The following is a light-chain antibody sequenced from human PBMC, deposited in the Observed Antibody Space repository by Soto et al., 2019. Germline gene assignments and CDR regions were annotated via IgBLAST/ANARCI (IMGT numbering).Light chain of an antibody. Sequence: EIVLTHAPPTLALSPGKSSTLSCRASQKVRSYLARYKQNPGQAHRLLIYEACNRATGIPAKYSGSGSRRDLTLTISSLEPEDFAVYCCQQRSNWLTFGGGTKVDIK. CDR1: QKVRSY. J-gene: IGKJ4*01. CDR2: EAC. CDR3: QQRSNWLT. V-gene: IGKV3-11*02.